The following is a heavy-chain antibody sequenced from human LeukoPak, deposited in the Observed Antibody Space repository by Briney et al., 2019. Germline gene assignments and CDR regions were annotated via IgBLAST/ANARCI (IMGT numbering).Heavy chain of an antibody. J-gene: IGHJ4*02. CDR2: IIPIFGTA. D-gene: IGHD3-22*01. Sequence: SVKVSCKASGGTFSSYAISWVRQAPGQGLEWMGGIIPIFGTANYAQKFQGRVTITADESTSTAYMELSRLRSDDTAVYYCARDISSGYPTGYFDYWGQGTLVTVSS. CDR3: ARDISSGYPTGYFDY. CDR1: GGTFSSYA. V-gene: IGHV1-69*01.